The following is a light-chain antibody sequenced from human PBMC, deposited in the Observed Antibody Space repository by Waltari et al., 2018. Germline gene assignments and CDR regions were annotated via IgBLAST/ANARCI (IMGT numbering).Light chain of an antibody. CDR2: DVS. CDR3: SSYTSTWV. CDR1: SSELAVCNS. V-gene: IGLV2-14*01. J-gene: IGLJ3*02. Sequence: QSALTQSASVSGSPGQSITISCTGTSSELAVCNSVSWYQQPPGKAPQLMIYDVSKRPSGVSNRFSGSKSGNTASLTISGLQAEDEADYYCSSYTSTWVFGGGTKLTVL.